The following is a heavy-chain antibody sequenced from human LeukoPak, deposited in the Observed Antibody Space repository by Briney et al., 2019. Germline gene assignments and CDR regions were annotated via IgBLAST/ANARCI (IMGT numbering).Heavy chain of an antibody. CDR1: GFTFSSYA. D-gene: IGHD6-6*01. CDR3: ARDQGIAARRRGFDP. J-gene: IGHJ5*02. V-gene: IGHV3-30-3*01. Sequence: PGGSLRLSCAASGFTFSSYAMHWVRQAPGKGLEWVAVISYDGSNKYYADSVKGRFTISRDNSKNTLYLQMNSLRAEDTAVYYCARDQGIAARRRGFDPWGQGTLVTVSS. CDR2: ISYDGSNK.